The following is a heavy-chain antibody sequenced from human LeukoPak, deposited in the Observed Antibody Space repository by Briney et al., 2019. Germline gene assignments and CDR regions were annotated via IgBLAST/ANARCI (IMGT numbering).Heavy chain of an antibody. CDR1: GSTFSRYW. CDR2: IKEDGSEK. J-gene: IGHJ4*02. Sequence: GGSLGLSCAASGSTFSRYWMSWVRQAPGKGPEWVASIKEDGSEKYYVDSVKGRFTISRDNAKNSLYLQMNSLRVEDTAVYYCARHDYWGPGTQVTVSS. CDR3: ARHDY. V-gene: IGHV3-7*01.